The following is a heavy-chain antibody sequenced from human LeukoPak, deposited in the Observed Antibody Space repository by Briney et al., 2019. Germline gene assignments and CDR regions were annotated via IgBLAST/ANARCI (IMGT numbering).Heavy chain of an antibody. J-gene: IGHJ1*01. D-gene: IGHD6-13*01. Sequence: GGSLRLSCAASGFTFSSYAMSWVRQAPGKGLEWVSAISGSGGSTYYADSVKGPFTISRDNSKNTLYLQMNSLRAEDTAVYYCAKDQALYSSSWYLEYFQHWGQGTLVTVSS. V-gene: IGHV3-23*01. CDR2: ISGSGGST. CDR1: GFTFSSYA. CDR3: AKDQALYSSSWYLEYFQH.